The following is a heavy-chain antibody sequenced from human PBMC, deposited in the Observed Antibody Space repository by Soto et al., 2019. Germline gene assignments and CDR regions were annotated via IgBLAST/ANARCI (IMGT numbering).Heavy chain of an antibody. CDR1: GFSFSKAW. Sequence: GSLRLSCVVSGFSFSKAWMNWIRQPPGKGLEWIGYIYYSGSTNYNPSLKSRVTISVDTSKNQFSLKLSSVTAADTAVYYCAREGDRGPFDYWGQGTLVTVSS. D-gene: IGHD1-26*01. V-gene: IGHV4-59*01. CDR3: AREGDRGPFDY. CDR2: IYYSGST. J-gene: IGHJ4*02.